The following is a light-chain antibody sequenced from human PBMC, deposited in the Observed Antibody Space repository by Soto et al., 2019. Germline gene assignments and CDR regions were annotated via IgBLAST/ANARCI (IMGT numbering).Light chain of an antibody. Sequence: EMVFTQSPATLSLCLSDAATLSCMAVHSVSSYLAWYQHKRGQAPRLLIYDASNRATGIPARFSGRGSGTDCTLTISSLEPEDFAVYYCQQRSNWPITFGQGTRLEIK. V-gene: IGKV3-11*01. J-gene: IGKJ5*01. CDR2: DAS. CDR3: QQRSNWPIT. CDR1: HSVSSY.